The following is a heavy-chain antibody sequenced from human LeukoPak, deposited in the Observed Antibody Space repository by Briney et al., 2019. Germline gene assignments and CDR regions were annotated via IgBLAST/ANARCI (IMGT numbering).Heavy chain of an antibody. Sequence: SVKVSCKASRGTFSSYGISWVRQAPGQGLEWMGGVIAIFGRVKYGQKFQGRATITTDESTSTAYMELSSLTSEDTGVYYCARGELRDSSGFSFFDYWGQGTLVTVSS. V-gene: IGHV1-69*05. D-gene: IGHD3-22*01. CDR3: ARGELRDSSGFSFFDY. J-gene: IGHJ4*02. CDR1: RGTFSSYG. CDR2: VIAIFGRV.